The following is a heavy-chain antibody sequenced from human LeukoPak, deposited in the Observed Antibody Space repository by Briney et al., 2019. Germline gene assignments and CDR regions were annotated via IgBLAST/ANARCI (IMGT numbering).Heavy chain of an antibody. D-gene: IGHD6-19*01. V-gene: IGHV4-59*01. CDR1: GGSISSYY. Sequence: PSETLSLTCTVSGGSISSYYWSWIRQPPGKGLEWIGYIYYSGSTNYNPSLKSRVTISVDTSQNQFSLKLSSVTAADTAVYYCARCSSGWYEIWFDPWGQGTLVTVSS. CDR3: ARCSSGWYEIWFDP. CDR2: IYYSGST. J-gene: IGHJ5*02.